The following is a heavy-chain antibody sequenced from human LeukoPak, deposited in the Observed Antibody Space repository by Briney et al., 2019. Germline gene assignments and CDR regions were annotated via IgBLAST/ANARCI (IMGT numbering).Heavy chain of an antibody. D-gene: IGHD2-2*01. Sequence: SSETLSLTCTVSGGSISPYYWGWIRQPPGKGLEWIGSMYYSGSTYYSPSLKSRVTISVDTSKNQFSLKLTSVTAADTAVYYCARLLISTSCPGDYWGQGTLVTVSS. CDR2: MYYSGST. V-gene: IGHV4-39*01. CDR3: ARLLISTSCPGDY. CDR1: GGSISPYY. J-gene: IGHJ4*02.